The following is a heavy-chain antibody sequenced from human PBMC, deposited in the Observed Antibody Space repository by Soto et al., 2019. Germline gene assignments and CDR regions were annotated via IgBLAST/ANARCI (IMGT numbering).Heavy chain of an antibody. D-gene: IGHD2-2*01. V-gene: IGHV3-15*01. CDR2: IKSKTDGGTT. J-gene: IGHJ6*02. CDR3: TTDSIVVVPAAPITYYYYYYGMDV. Sequence: PGGSLRLSCAVSGFTFSDYYMSWIRQAPGKGLEWVGRIKSKTDGGTTDYAAPVKGRFTISRDDSKNTLYLQMNSLKTEDTAVYYCTTDSIVVVPAAPITYYYYYYGMDVWGQGTTVTVSS. CDR1: GFTFSDYY.